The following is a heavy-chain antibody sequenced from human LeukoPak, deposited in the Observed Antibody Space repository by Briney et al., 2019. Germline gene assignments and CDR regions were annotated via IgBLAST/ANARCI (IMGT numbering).Heavy chain of an antibody. V-gene: IGHV3-48*04. CDR3: ARDVPITY. J-gene: IGHJ4*02. D-gene: IGHD3-16*01. CDR2: IISTSSTT. CDR1: GFTFSSYN. Sequence: GGSLRLSCAASGFTFSSYNMNWVRQAPGKGLEWVSYIISTSSTTYYADSVKGRFTISRDNAKNSLYLQMNSLRAEDTALYYCARDVPITYWGQGTLVTVSS.